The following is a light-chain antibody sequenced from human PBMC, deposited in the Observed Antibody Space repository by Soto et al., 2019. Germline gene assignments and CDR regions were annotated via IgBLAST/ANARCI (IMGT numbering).Light chain of an antibody. CDR1: QSVSSN. CDR3: QQYNNWAPWS. V-gene: IGKV3-15*01. CDR2: GAS. Sequence: EIVMTQSPATLSVSPGERATLSCRASQSVSSNLAWYQQKPGQAPRLLIYGASTRATGIPARCSGSGSGTEFPLTISSLQSEDFAVYYCQQYNNWAPWSFGPGTKVEIK. J-gene: IGKJ1*01.